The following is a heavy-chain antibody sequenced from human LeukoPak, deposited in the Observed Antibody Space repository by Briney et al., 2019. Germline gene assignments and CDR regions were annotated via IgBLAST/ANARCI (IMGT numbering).Heavy chain of an antibody. CDR1: GFTVSSNY. CDR2: IYSGGST. Sequence: GGSLRLSCAASGFTVSSNYMSWVRQAPGKGLEWVSVIYSGGSTYYADSVKGRFTISRHNSKNTLYLQMNSLRAEDTAVYYCASSITMVRGVISPYYYYYGMDVWGQGTTVTVSS. D-gene: IGHD3-10*01. V-gene: IGHV3-53*04. J-gene: IGHJ6*02. CDR3: ASSITMVRGVISPYYYYYGMDV.